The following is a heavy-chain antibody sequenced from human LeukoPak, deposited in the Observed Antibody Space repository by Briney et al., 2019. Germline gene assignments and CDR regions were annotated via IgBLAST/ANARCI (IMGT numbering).Heavy chain of an antibody. CDR3: ARVGYTGTWYSSPPFDY. CDR2: IYSGGST. V-gene: IGHV3-66*01. J-gene: IGHJ4*02. Sequence: PGGSLRLSCAVSGFTVSSNYMSRVRQPPGKGLEWVSLIYSGGSTYYADSVKGRFTVSRDNSKNALYLQMNSLRAEDTAVYYCARVGYTGTWYSSPPFDYWGQGTLVTVSS. D-gene: IGHD6-13*01. CDR1: GFTVSSNY.